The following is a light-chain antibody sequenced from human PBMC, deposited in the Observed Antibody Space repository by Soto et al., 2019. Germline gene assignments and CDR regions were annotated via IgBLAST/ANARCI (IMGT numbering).Light chain of an antibody. CDR3: SSSTRSSRV. CDR2: DVS. Sequence: QSVLTQPASVSGSPGQSITISCTGTSSDVGGYNYVSWYQQHPGKAPKLMIYDVSNRPSGVSNRFSGSKSGNTASLTISGLQAEDEADYYCSSSTRSSRVFGGGTKVTVL. V-gene: IGLV2-14*01. CDR1: SSDVGGYNY. J-gene: IGLJ3*02.